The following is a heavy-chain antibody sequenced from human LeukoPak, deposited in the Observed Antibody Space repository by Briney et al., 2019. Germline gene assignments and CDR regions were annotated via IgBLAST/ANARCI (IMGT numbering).Heavy chain of an antibody. D-gene: IGHD6-13*01. J-gene: IGHJ3*02. CDR1: GFMFSTFG. Sequence: GRSLRLSCAASGFMFSTFGMHWVRQAPGKGLEWVAVIWSDGINRFYADSVKGRFTFSRDNSKNTLSLEMNSLRAEDTAVYYCARGAAGTRLGAFDIWGQGTMVTVSS. V-gene: IGHV3-33*01. CDR3: ARGAAGTRLGAFDI. CDR2: IWSDGINR.